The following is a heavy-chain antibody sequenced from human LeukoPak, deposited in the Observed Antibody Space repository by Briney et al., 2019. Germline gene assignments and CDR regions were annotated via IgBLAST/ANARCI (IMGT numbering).Heavy chain of an antibody. J-gene: IGHJ4*02. CDR3: TRGYDSKVKFLS. CDR1: GVSLISHS. CDR2: IGYGGGPI. V-gene: IGHV3-48*01. D-gene: IGHD1-1*01. Sequence: PGGSLPLSRLGSGVSLISHSLDWVRQAPGKGLEWISFIGYGGGPIYQADSVKGRFNISRDDAKTSLYLQMNSLRVEDTAIYYCTRGYDSKVKFLSGGQATLVTVSS.